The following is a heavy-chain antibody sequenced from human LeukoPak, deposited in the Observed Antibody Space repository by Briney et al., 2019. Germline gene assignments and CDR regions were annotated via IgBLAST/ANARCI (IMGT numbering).Heavy chain of an antibody. J-gene: IGHJ6*02. Sequence: GGSLRLSCAASGFSFHYYAMHWVRQAPGKGLEWVAVISYDGANEYYADSVKGRLTISRDNSKNTLYLQMNSLRAEDTAVYYCAREMVLGYYYYGMDVWGQGTTVTVSS. CDR1: GFSFHYYA. CDR2: ISYDGANE. CDR3: AREMVLGYYYYGMDV. D-gene: IGHD2-8*01. V-gene: IGHV3-30-3*01.